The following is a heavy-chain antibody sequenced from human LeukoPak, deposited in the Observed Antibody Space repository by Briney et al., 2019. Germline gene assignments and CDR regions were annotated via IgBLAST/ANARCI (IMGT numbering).Heavy chain of an antibody. CDR1: GFTFSSYD. V-gene: IGHV3-13*04. D-gene: IGHD3-10*01. Sequence: PGGSLRLSCAASGFTFSSYDMHWVRQAPGKGLEWVSAIGTAGDTYYPGSVKGRFTISRENAKNSLYLQMNSLRAGDTAVYYCARVVRVGLVRGVIFDYWGQGTLVTVSS. CDR3: ARVVRVGLVRGVIFDY. CDR2: IGTAGDT. J-gene: IGHJ4*02.